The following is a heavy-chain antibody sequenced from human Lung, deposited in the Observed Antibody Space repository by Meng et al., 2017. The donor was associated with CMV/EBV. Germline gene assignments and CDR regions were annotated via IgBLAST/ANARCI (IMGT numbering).Heavy chain of an antibody. CDR3: AREAGRDGYATPKFDY. CDR1: GGSIGSGGYY. CDR2: IYYTGST. Sequence: HVQLQGSGQGPVQPSQTLSLTRTVSGGSIGSGGYYWSWIRQHPGKGLEWIGYIYYTGSTFYNPSLKSRVTISVDTSKNQFSLKLIPATAADTAVYYCAREAGRDGYATPKFDYWGQGTLVTVSS. D-gene: IGHD5-24*01. V-gene: IGHV4-31*03. J-gene: IGHJ4*02.